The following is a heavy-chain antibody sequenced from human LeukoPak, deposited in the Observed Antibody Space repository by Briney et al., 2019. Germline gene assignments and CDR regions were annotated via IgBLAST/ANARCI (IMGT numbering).Heavy chain of an antibody. V-gene: IGHV3-23*01. D-gene: IGHD2-2*01. CDR3: AKVYCISSSCYFSTFDY. J-gene: IGHJ4*02. CDR1: GFTFSDYY. CDR2: ITVNGDST. Sequence: GGSLRLSCAASGFTFSDYYMSWVRQAPGKGLEWVSSITVNGDSTYYADSVKGRFTISRDNSKNTLYLHMNSPRAEDTAVYYCAKVYCISSSCYFSTFDYWGQGALVTVSS.